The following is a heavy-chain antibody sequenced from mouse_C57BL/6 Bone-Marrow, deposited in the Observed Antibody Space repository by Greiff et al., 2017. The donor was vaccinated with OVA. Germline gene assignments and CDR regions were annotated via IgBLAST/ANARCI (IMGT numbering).Heavy chain of an antibody. D-gene: IGHD2-5*01. CDR2: ISDGGSYT. Sequence: EVQGVESGGGLVKPGGSLKLSCAASGFTFSSYAMSWVRQTPEKRLEWVGTISDGGSYTYYPDNVKGRFTISRDNAKNNLYLQMSQLKSEDTAMYYCARDQRYSNYELAYWGQGTLVTVSA. CDR3: ARDQRYSNYELAY. J-gene: IGHJ3*01. CDR1: GFTFSSYA. V-gene: IGHV5-4*01.